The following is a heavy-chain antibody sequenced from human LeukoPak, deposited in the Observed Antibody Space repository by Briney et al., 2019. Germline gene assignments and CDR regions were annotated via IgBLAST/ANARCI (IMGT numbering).Heavy chain of an antibody. D-gene: IGHD5-18*01. J-gene: IGHJ3*02. CDR1: GGSISTYY. Sequence: PSETLSLTCTVSGGSISTYYWSWIRQPPGKGLEWIAYIDYRGSTTYNPSLRSRVTISVDTSRNQFSLKLSSVTAADTAVYYCARSRSGYSYDHAAFEIWGQGTMVTVSS. CDR2: IDYRGST. CDR3: ARSRSGYSYDHAAFEI. V-gene: IGHV4-59*01.